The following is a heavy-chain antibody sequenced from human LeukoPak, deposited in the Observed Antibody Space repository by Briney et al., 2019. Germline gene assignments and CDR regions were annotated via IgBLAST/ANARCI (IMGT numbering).Heavy chain of an antibody. V-gene: IGHV4-31*03. CDR1: GGSISSGGYY. CDR3: ARIDFVDYYFDY. D-gene: IGHD2-21*01. CDR2: IYYSGST. J-gene: IGHJ4*02. Sequence: SETLSLTCSVSGGSISSGGYYWSWIRQHPGKGLEWIGYIYYSGSTYYNPSLKSRVTISVDTSKNQFSLKPSSVTAADTAVYYCARIDFVDYYFDYWGQGTLVTVSS.